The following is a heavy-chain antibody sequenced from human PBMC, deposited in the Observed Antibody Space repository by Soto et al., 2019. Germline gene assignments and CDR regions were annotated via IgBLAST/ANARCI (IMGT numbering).Heavy chain of an antibody. V-gene: IGHV3-23*01. CDR3: AKDFRYSSSWYVYDFYYGMDV. J-gene: IGHJ6*02. CDR1: GFPFSSYA. Sequence: PGGSLSLSCAASGFPFSSYAMIWVRQAPGKGLEWVSAISGSGGSTYYADSVKGRFTISRDNSKNTLYLQMNSLRAEDTAVYYCAKDFRYSSSWYVYDFYYGMDVWGQGTTVTVS. D-gene: IGHD6-13*01. CDR2: ISGSGGST.